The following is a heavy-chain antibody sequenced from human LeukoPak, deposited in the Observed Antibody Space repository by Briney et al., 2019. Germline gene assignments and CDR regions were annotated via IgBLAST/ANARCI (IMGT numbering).Heavy chain of an antibody. CDR3: ARGFFRFDP. V-gene: IGHV4-39*07. D-gene: IGHD3-10*01. J-gene: IGHJ5*02. Sequence: SETLSLTCTVSGGSISSSSYYWGWIRQPPGKGLEWIGEINHSGSTNYNPSLKSRVTISVDTSKNQFSLKLSSVTAADTAVYYCARGFFRFDPWGQGTLVTVSS. CDR2: INHSGST. CDR1: GGSISSSSYY.